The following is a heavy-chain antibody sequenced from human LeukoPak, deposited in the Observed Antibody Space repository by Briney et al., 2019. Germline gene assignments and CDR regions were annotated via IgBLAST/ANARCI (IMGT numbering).Heavy chain of an antibody. CDR1: GGSISSYY. D-gene: IGHD3-9*01. V-gene: IGHV4-4*07. CDR2: IYTSGST. CDR3: ARGHLRYDILTGYYYYYYGMDV. J-gene: IGHJ6*02. Sequence: SETLSLTCTVSGGSISSYYWSWIRQPAGKGLEWIGRIYTSGSTNYNPSLKSRVTMSVDTSKNQFSLKLSSVTAADTAVYYCARGHLRYDILTGYYYYYYGMDVWGQGTTVTVSS.